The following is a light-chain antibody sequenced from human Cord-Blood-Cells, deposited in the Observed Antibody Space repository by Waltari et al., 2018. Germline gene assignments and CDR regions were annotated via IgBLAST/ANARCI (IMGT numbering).Light chain of an antibody. V-gene: IGKV3-11*01. CDR2: DAS. CDR1: QSVSSY. J-gene: IGKJ5*01. Sequence: EIVLTQSPATLSLSPGERATLSCRASQSVSSYLAWYQQKPGQAPRRLIYDASNRATGIPARFIGSGSGTDFTLIISSLEPEDFAVYYCQQRSNWPPVTFGQGTRLEMK. CDR3: QQRSNWPPVT.